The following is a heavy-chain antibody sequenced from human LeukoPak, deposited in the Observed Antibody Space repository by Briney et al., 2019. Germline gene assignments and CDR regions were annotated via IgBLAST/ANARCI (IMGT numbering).Heavy chain of an antibody. J-gene: IGHJ6*03. V-gene: IGHV3-30*04. D-gene: IGHD3-9*01. CDR1: GFTFSNYG. CDR2: ISSDGVEK. Sequence: QPGGSLRLSCEASGFTFSNYGIHWVRQTPGKGLEWVAAISSDGVEKHYADSVKGRFTISRDNSKSTLYLQMNSPRAEDTALYYCAREGHYDILTGYSPLEYYFYYMDVWGKGTTVTVSS. CDR3: AREGHYDILTGYSPLEYYFYYMDV.